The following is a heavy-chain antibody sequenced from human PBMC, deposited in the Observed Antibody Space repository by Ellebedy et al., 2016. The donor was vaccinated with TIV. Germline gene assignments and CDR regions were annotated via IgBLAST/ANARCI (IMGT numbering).Heavy chain of an antibody. CDR1: GGTFSSYA. Sequence: SVKVSXKASGGTFSSYAISWVRQAPGQGLEWMGGIIPIFGTANYAQKFQGRVTMTTDTSTSTAYMELRSLRSDDTAVYYCARDGGSDAFDIWGQGTMVTVSS. CDR3: ARDGGSDAFDI. V-gene: IGHV1-69*05. J-gene: IGHJ3*02. D-gene: IGHD3-10*01. CDR2: IIPIFGTA.